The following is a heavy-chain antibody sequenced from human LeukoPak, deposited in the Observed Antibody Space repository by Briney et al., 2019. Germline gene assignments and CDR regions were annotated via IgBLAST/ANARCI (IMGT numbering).Heavy chain of an antibody. Sequence: ASVKVSFKASVYTFIYYYMHWVRQAPGQGLEWMGWINPNSGGTNYAQKFQGRVTMTRDTSITTAYMELSRLSSDDTAVYYCARHPGKVTNDWYFDLWGRGTLVTVSS. D-gene: IGHD4-23*01. J-gene: IGHJ2*01. CDR3: ARHPGKVTNDWYFDL. CDR1: VYTFIYYY. CDR2: INPNSGGT. V-gene: IGHV1-2*02.